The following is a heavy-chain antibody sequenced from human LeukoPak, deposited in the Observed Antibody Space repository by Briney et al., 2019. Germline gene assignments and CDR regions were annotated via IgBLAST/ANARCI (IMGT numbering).Heavy chain of an antibody. CDR1: GGTFSSYA. J-gene: IGHJ6*02. D-gene: IGHD4-11*01. CDR2: IIPILGIA. CDR3: ARDAESNDYYYYGMDV. Sequence: GASVKVSCKASGGTFSSYAISWVRQAPGQGLEWMGRIIPILGIANYAQKFQGRVTITADKSTSTAYMELSSLRSEDTAVYYCARDAESNDYYYYGMDVWGQGTTVTVSS. V-gene: IGHV1-69*04.